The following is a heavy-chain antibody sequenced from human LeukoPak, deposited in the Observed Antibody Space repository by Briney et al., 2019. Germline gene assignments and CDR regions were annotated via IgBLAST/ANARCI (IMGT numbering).Heavy chain of an antibody. D-gene: IGHD3-22*01. CDR1: GFTFSSYG. CDR3: VGSSGYCDY. Sequence: GGSLRLSCAASGFTFSSYGMHWVRQAPGKGLEWVAVIWYDGSNKYYADSVKGRFTISRDNSKNTLYLQMNSLRAEDTAVYYCVGSSGYCDYWGQGTLVTVSS. CDR2: IWYDGSNK. V-gene: IGHV3-33*08. J-gene: IGHJ4*02.